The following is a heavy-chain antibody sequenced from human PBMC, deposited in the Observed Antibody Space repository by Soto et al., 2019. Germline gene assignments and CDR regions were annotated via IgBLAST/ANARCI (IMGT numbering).Heavy chain of an antibody. D-gene: IGHD6-19*01. CDR1: GGSISSYY. Sequence: SETLSLTCTVSGGSISSYYWSWIRQPPGKGLEWIGYIYYSGSTNYNPSLKSRVTISVDTSKNQFSLKLSSVTAADTAVYYCARELAVAGTPFDYWGQGTLVTVSS. CDR2: IYYSGST. J-gene: IGHJ4*02. CDR3: ARELAVAGTPFDY. V-gene: IGHV4-59*01.